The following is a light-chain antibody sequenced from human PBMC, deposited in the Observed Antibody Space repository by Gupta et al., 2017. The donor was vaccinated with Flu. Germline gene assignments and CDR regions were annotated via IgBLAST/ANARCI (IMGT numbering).Light chain of an antibody. V-gene: IGKV3-15*01. CDR1: QTVTTN. CDR3: QQYTTWPFT. Sequence: PAALSVSPDERATLSCRASQTVTTNLAWHQQRPGQAPTLLISGASSRATGIPARFGGSASGTYFTLTISILHSEDFTVYYCQQYTTWPFTFGQGTKVEI. CDR2: GAS. J-gene: IGKJ2*01.